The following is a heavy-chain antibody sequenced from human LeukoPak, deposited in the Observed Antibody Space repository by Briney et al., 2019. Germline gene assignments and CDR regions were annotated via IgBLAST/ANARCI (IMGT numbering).Heavy chain of an antibody. J-gene: IGHJ4*02. CDR2: IYTSGSS. V-gene: IGHV4-61*02. CDR3: ARASYSYDINGWVPFDY. CDR1: GNSISSGDNY. D-gene: IGHD3-22*01. Sequence: SQTLSLTCTVSGNSISSGDNYWSWIRQPAGKGLEWIGRIYTSGSSNYNPSLKSRVTISGDTSKNQFSLRLSSVTAADTAVYYCARASYSYDINGWVPFDYWGQGTLVTVSS.